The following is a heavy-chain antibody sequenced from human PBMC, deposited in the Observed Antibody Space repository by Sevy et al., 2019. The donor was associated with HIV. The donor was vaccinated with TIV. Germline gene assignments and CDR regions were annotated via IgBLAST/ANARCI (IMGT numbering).Heavy chain of an antibody. J-gene: IGHJ5*02. CDR3: ARDLISGSYGGWFDP. CDR2: ISSSSSYI. V-gene: IGHV3-21*01. D-gene: IGHD1-26*01. CDR1: GFTFSSYS. Sequence: GGSLRLSCAASGFTFSSYSMSWVRQAPGKGLEWVSSISSSSSYIYYADSVKGRFTISRDNAKNSLYLQMNSLRAEDTAVYYCARDLISGSYGGWFDPWGQGTLVTVSS.